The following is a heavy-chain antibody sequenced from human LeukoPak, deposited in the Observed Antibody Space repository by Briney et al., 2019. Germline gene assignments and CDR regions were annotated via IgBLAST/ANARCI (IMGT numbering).Heavy chain of an antibody. Sequence: SVKVSCKASGGTFSSYAISWVRQAPGQGLEWMGRIIPIFGTANYAQKFQGRVTITTDESTSIAYMELSSLRSEDTAVYYCARGPSGYSYGYTDYWGQGTLVTVSS. CDR3: ARGPSGYSYGYTDY. D-gene: IGHD5-18*01. CDR2: IIPIFGTA. V-gene: IGHV1-69*05. J-gene: IGHJ4*02. CDR1: GGTFSSYA.